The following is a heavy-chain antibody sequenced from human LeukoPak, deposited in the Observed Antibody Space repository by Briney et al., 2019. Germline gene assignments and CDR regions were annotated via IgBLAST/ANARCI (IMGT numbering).Heavy chain of an antibody. CDR1: GDSVTGYY. D-gene: IGHD2-15*01. CDR2: IYKSGTT. J-gene: IGHJ4*02. CDR3: VIGVGWQPDY. V-gene: IGHV4-59*02. Sequence: SEALSLTCTVFGDSVTGYYLNWVRQPPGKGLEWIGHIYKSGTTNYNASLKSRLTISADTTKNQFSLKLRSVTAADTDVYYCVIGVGWQPDYWGQGALVTVSS.